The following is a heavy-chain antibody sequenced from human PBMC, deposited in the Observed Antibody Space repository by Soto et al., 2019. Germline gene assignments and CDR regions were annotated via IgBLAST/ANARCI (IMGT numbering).Heavy chain of an antibody. CDR3: ARAKQYYDFWSGYYKPYYFDY. J-gene: IGHJ4*02. D-gene: IGHD3-3*01. Sequence: SETLSLTCTVSGGSISSYYWSWIRQPPGKGLEWIGYIYYSGSTNYNPSLKSRVTISVDTSKNQFSLKLSSVTAADTAVYYCARAKQYYDFWSGYYKPYYFDYWGQGTLVTVSS. CDR1: GGSISSYY. V-gene: IGHV4-59*01. CDR2: IYYSGST.